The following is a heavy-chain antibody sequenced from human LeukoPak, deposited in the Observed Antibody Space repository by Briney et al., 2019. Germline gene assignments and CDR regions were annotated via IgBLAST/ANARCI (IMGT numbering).Heavy chain of an antibody. D-gene: IGHD2-2*01. CDR2: KNPNSGNT. V-gene: IGHV1-8*01. Sequence: GSVKVSCKASGYTFTSYDISWVRQAPGQGLEWMGWKNPNSGNTGYAQKFQGRVTMTRNTSISTAYMELSSLRSEDTAVYYCARALRVVPAANLYYYYYMDVWGKGTTVTVSS. CDR1: GYTFTSYD. J-gene: IGHJ6*03. CDR3: ARALRVVPAANLYYYYYMDV.